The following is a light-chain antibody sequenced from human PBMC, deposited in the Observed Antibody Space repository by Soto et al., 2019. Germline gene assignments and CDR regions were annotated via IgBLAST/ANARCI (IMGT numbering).Light chain of an antibody. V-gene: IGKV3-20*01. CDR2: GAT. J-gene: IGKJ5*01. Sequence: EIVMTQSPSTLSVSPWERATLSFMASQSVSSSYLAWYQQRRGQAPRLLIYGATSRATGIPDRFSGSGSGTDFTLTISSLQPDDFATYYCQQYNSYPITFGQGTRLEIK. CDR1: QSVSSSY. CDR3: QQYNSYPIT.